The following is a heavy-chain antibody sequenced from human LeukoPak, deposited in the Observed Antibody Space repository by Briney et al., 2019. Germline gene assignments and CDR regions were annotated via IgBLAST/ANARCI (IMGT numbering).Heavy chain of an antibody. D-gene: IGHD3-3*01. CDR1: AGSFSGSY. J-gene: IGHJ5*02. CDR3: ARDSRRITNVGVVIGNWFDP. V-gene: IGHV4-34*01. Sequence: EASETLSLNSAVYAGSFSGSYWGWIRQPPRKGLEWNGEINHSGSTNYNPSLKSRVTISVDTSNTQSALKVSSVTAADTAVYYCARDSRRITNVGVVIGNWFDPWGQGTLVTVSS. CDR2: INHSGST.